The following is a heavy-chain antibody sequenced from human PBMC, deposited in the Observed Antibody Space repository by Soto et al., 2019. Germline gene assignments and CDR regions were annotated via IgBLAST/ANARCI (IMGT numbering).Heavy chain of an antibody. CDR2: ISAHNGNT. CDR1: GYAFTTYG. D-gene: IGHD6-6*01. CDR3: ARGRDGDY. Sequence: QVHLVQSGAEVKKPGASVKVSCQGSGYAFTTYGITWVRQAPGQGLEWMGWISAHNGNTNYAQKLPGRVTLTRDTSTSTAYMGLSSLRYDDTAVYYCARGRDGDYWGQGALVTVSS. J-gene: IGHJ4*02. V-gene: IGHV1-18*01.